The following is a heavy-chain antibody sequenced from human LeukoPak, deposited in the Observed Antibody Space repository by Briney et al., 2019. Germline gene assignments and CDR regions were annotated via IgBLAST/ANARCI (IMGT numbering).Heavy chain of an antibody. CDR3: ARENYDSWYYFDY. CDR2: IYYSGST. V-gene: IGHV4-59*01. CDR1: GGSISSYY. J-gene: IGHJ4*02. D-gene: IGHD3-3*01. Sequence: SETLSLTCTVSGGSISSYYWSWIRQPPGKGLEWIGYIYYSGSTNYNPSLKSRVTISVDTSKNQFSLKLSSVTAADTAVYYCARENYDSWYYFDYWGQGTLVTVSS.